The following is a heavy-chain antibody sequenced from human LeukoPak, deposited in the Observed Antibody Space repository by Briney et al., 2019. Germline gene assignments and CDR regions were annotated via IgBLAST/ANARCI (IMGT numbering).Heavy chain of an antibody. D-gene: IGHD1-26*01. V-gene: IGHV1-2*04. Sequence: ASVKASCKASGYTFTGYYMHWVRQAPGQGLEWMGWINPNSGGTNYAQKFQGWVTMTRDTSISTAYMELSRLRSDDTAVYYCARDRGVGATREDTFDIWGQGTMVTVSS. CDR3: ARDRGVGATREDTFDI. CDR1: GYTFTGYY. CDR2: INPNSGGT. J-gene: IGHJ3*02.